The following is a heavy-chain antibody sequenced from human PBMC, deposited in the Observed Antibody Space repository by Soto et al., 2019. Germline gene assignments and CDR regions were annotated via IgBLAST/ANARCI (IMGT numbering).Heavy chain of an antibody. CDR2: IYSGGST. CDR3: ARDKSEGYCSSTSCYLWSYYYMGV. D-gene: IGHD2-2*01. Sequence: EVQLVESGGGLVQPGGSLRLSCAASGFTVSSNYMSWVRQAPGKGLEWVSVIYSGGSTYYADSVKGRFTISRHNSKNTLYLQMNSLRAEDTAVYYCARDKSEGYCSSTSCYLWSYYYMGVWGKGTTVTVSS. CDR1: GFTVSSNY. J-gene: IGHJ6*03. V-gene: IGHV3-53*04.